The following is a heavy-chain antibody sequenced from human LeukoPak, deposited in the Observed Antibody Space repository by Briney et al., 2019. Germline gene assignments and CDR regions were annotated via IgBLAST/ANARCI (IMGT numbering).Heavy chain of an antibody. CDR1: GFTSSSHN. V-gene: IGHV3-21*01. Sequence: GGSLRLSCAAFGFTSSSHNMNWVRQAPGKGLEWVSSISSSGSYIFYADSVKGRFTISRDDAKNSLYLQMNNLRAEDTAVYYCARDISGSLEFDYWGQGTLVTVSS. CDR2: ISSSGSYI. J-gene: IGHJ4*02. D-gene: IGHD1-26*01. CDR3: ARDISGSLEFDY.